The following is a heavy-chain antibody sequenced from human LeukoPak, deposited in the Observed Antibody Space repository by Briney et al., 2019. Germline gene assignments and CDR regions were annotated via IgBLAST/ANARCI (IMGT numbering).Heavy chain of an antibody. CDR3: ARATFPYYYDSNGLNAFDI. CDR1: GYTFTGYY. J-gene: IGHJ3*02. D-gene: IGHD3-22*01. CDR2: INPNSGGT. V-gene: IGHV1-2*02. Sequence: ASVKVSCKASGYTFTGYYMHWVRQAPGQGLEWMGWINPNSGGTNYAQKFQGRVTMTRDTPISTAYMELSRLRSDDTAVYYCARATFPYYYDSNGLNAFDIWGQGTMVTVSS.